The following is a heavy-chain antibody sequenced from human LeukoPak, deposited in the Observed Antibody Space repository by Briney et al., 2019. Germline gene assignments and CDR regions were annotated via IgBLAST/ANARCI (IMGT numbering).Heavy chain of an antibody. Sequence: GGSLRLSCEASGFTFSSYSMNWVRQAPGKGLEWVSSISSSSSYIYYADSVKGRFTISRDNAKNSLYLQMSSLRAEDTVVYYCAREVYGDYPYLSLEYYFDYGAREPWSPSPQ. D-gene: IGHD4-17*01. V-gene: IGHV3-21*01. CDR1: GFTFSSYS. CDR2: ISSSSSYI. J-gene: IGHJ4*02. CDR3: AREVYGDYPYLSLEYYFDY.